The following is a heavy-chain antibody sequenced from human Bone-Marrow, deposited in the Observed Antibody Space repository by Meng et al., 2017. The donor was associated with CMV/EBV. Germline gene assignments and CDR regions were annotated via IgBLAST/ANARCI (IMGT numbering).Heavy chain of an antibody. Sequence: QVQLAESGGGVVQPWGSLCLSCAGSGFSVNSYGMHWVRQAPGKGLEWVAFIRYDGSNKYYADSVKGRFTISRDNSKNTLYLQMNSLRAEDTAVYYCARDRGWFGELNYWGQGTLVTVSS. CDR3: ARDRGWFGELNY. D-gene: IGHD3-10*01. J-gene: IGHJ4*02. CDR2: IRYDGSNK. V-gene: IGHV3-30*02. CDR1: GFSVNSYG.